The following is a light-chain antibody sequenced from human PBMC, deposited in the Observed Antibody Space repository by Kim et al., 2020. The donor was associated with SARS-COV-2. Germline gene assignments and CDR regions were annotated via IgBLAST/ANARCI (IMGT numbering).Light chain of an antibody. J-gene: IGKJ5*01. CDR3: RQKRTYPLT. CDR2: GAP. Sequence: VSPGERATPSGRASQSVSSNLACYQQKPAQAPRPPIYGAPSRATTIPARFSGIGSGTESTPTISSLQSEDFACNSCRQKRTYPLTFGHGRRREI. CDR1: QSVSSN. V-gene: IGKV3-15*01.